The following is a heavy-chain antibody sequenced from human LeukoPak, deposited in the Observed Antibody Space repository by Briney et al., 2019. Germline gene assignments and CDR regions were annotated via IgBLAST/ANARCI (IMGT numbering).Heavy chain of an antibody. V-gene: IGHV2-70*11. CDR2: IDWDDDK. CDR1: GFSLSTSEMC. Sequence: SGPALVKPTQTLTLTCTFSGFSLSTSEMCVSWIRQPPGKALEWLARIDWDDDKYYSTSLKTRLTISKDTSKNQVVLTMTNMDPVDTATYYCARMRPDSGSYRGYYFDYWGQGTLVTVSS. CDR3: ARMRPDSGSYRGYYFDY. D-gene: IGHD1-26*01. J-gene: IGHJ4*02.